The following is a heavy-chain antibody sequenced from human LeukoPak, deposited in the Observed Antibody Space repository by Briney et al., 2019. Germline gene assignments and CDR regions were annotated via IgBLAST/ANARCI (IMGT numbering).Heavy chain of an antibody. Sequence: GGSLQISGQASGSSFTSYWIGGVRRLPGKGLEGMAIIFPGDSDTRSSPSFQGQVTISADKSITTAYLRWSSLKASDSAMYYCARRSVPGDFDLWGRGTLVTVSS. D-gene: IGHD6-6*01. CDR2: IFPGDSDT. V-gene: IGHV5-51*01. J-gene: IGHJ2*01. CDR3: ARRSVPGDFDL. CDR1: GSSFTSYW.